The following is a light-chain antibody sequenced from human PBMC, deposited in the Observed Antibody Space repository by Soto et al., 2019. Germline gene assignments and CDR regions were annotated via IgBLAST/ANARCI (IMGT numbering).Light chain of an antibody. Sequence: EIVLTQSPATLSLSPGERTTLSGRASQSVSSYLAWYQTKPGQAPRLLIYDASNRATGISARFSGSGSGTDFTLTISSLDPEDFAVYYCQQRSNWPPITFGQGTRLEIK. J-gene: IGKJ5*01. CDR1: QSVSSY. V-gene: IGKV3-11*01. CDR2: DAS. CDR3: QQRSNWPPIT.